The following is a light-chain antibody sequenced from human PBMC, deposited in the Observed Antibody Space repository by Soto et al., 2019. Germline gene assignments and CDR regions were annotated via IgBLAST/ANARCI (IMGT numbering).Light chain of an antibody. V-gene: IGKV1-12*01. CDR3: QQASSSPHT. CDR1: QPISSW. J-gene: IGKJ2*01. Sequence: DIQMTQSPSTVSASVGDGVTLTCRASQPISSWLAWFRQRPGKAPELLIYAASTLHSGVPSRFSGSGSGTDFALTISGLQPEDFATYYRQQASSSPHTFGQGTRVDIK. CDR2: AAS.